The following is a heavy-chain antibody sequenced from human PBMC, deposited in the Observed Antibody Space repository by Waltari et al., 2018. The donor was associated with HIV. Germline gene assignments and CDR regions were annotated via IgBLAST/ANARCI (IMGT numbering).Heavy chain of an antibody. Sequence: QVQLQESGPGLVKPSGTLSHTCVVSGAAISSSNCWSWVGQAPGKGLAWIGEIGHSGTTNYNPSLKSRVAISMDQSENQFSLILNSVTAADTAMYFCARARPLLTTWAGVFDIWGRGTMVIVSS. D-gene: IGHD4-17*01. CDR3: ARARPLLTTWAGVFDI. J-gene: IGHJ3*02. CDR2: IGHSGTT. CDR1: GAAISSSNC. V-gene: IGHV4-4*02.